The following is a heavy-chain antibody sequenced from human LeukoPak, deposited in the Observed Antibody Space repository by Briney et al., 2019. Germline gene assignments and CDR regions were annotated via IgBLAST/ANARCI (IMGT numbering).Heavy chain of an antibody. CDR3: AKDAPATVTPGYYFDY. J-gene: IGHJ4*02. Sequence: HAGGSLRLSCAASGFTFHSHSMNWVRQAPGKGLEWVSTISIGGGTTYYADSVKGRFTISRDSSQNTVDLQMHSLRAEDTAVYYCAKDAPATVTPGYYFDYWGQGTLVTVSS. D-gene: IGHD4-17*01. CDR1: GFTFHSHS. V-gene: IGHV3-23*01. CDR2: ISIGGGTT.